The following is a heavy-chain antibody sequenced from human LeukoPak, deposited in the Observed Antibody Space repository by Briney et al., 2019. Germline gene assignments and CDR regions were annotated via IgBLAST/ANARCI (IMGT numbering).Heavy chain of an antibody. Sequence: SETLSLTCTVSGGSISSGGYYWSWIRQPPGKGLEWIGYIYHSGSTYYNPSLKSRVTMSIDTSKNHFSLKLTSVTAADTATYYCARETSLAGFASGLGFNYWGQGILVTVSS. CDR2: IYHSGST. CDR1: GGSISSGGYY. D-gene: IGHD6-19*01. V-gene: IGHV4-61*03. CDR3: ARETSLAGFASGLGFNY. J-gene: IGHJ4*02.